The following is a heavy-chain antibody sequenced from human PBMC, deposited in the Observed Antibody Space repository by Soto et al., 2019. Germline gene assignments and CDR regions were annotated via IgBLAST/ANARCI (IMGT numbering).Heavy chain of an antibody. CDR3: ARTGYSYMYYFDY. CDR2: IYYSGST. J-gene: IGHJ4*02. V-gene: IGHV4-30-4*01. CDR1: GGSISSGDYY. Sequence: PSETLSLTCTVSGGSISSGDYYWSWIRQPPGKGLEWIGYIYYSGSTYYNPSLKSRVTISVDTSKNQFSLKLSSVTAADTAVYYCARTGYSYMYYFDYWGQGTLVTVSS. D-gene: IGHD5-18*01.